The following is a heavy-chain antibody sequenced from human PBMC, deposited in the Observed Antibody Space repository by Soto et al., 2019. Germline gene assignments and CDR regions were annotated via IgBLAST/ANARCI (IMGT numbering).Heavy chain of an antibody. J-gene: IGHJ6*02. CDR3: ARGYHYYYYYGMNV. CDR2: IIPALGTA. Sequence: GASVKVSCKASGGTFSSYAISWVRQAPGQGLEWMGAIIPALGTANNAQRFQGRVTITADESTSTAYMELGSLRSEDTAVYYCARGYHYYYYYGMNVWGQGTTVTVSS. V-gene: IGHV1-69*13. CDR1: GGTFSSYA. D-gene: IGHD3-22*01.